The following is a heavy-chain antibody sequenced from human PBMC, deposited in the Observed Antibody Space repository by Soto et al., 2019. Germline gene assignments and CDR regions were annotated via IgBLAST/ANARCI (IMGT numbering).Heavy chain of an antibody. D-gene: IGHD5-12*01. J-gene: IGHJ4*02. CDR2: INHSGST. Sequence: PSETLSLTCAVYGGSFSGYYWSWIRQPPGKGLEWIGEINHSGSTNYNPSLKSRVTISVDTSKNHFSLRLSSVTAADTAVYYCARARRNGYNSLPLPFDCWGQGTLVTVSS. V-gene: IGHV4-34*01. CDR3: ARARRNGYNSLPLPFDC. CDR1: GGSFSGYY.